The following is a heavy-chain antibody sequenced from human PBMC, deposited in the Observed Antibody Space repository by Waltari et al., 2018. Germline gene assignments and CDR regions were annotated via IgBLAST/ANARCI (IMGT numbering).Heavy chain of an antibody. Sequence: QVQLVQSGAEMKKPGASVKVSCRASGYSLTSHYMHWVRLAPGQGLQWMGIIHPTGGSTSYAETVQGRVTVTSDTSTSTVYMDLSSLNIDDTAVYYCARGNLRAGYDPYFDYWGQGTQVTVSS. V-gene: IGHV1-46*01. J-gene: IGHJ4*02. D-gene: IGHD5-12*01. CDR1: GYSLTSHY. CDR3: ARGNLRAGYDPYFDY. CDR2: IHPTGGST.